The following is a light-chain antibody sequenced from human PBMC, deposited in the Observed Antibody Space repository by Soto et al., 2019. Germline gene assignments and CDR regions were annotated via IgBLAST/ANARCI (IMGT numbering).Light chain of an antibody. J-gene: IGKJ2*01. CDR1: QSVRSN. V-gene: IGKV3-15*01. Sequence: ETVMTQSPATLSVSPGERATLSCRASQSVRSNLAWYQQKPGQAPRLLIYGTSTRATGIPARFSGSVSGTEFTLTISSLQSEDFAVYYCQQYNNWPPYTFGQGTKLEIK. CDR3: QQYNNWPPYT. CDR2: GTS.